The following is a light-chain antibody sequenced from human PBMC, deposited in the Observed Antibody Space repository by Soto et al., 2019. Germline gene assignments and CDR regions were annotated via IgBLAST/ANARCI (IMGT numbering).Light chain of an antibody. CDR2: DVS. CDR1: SSDVGGYNY. J-gene: IGLJ1*01. Sequence: SALTQPASVSGSPGQSITISCTGTSSDVGGYNYVSWYQQHPGKAPKLMIYDVSNRPSGVSNRFSGSKSGNTASLTISGLQAEDEADYYCSSYTSSSTYVFGTRTKVTVL. V-gene: IGLV2-14*01. CDR3: SSYTSSSTYV.